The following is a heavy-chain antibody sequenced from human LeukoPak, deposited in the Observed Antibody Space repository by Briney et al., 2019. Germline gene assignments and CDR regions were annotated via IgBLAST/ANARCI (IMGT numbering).Heavy chain of an antibody. Sequence: SGGSLRLSCAASGFTFSSYAMHWVRQAPGKGLEWVAVISYDGSNKYYADSVKGRFTISRDNAKNSLYLQMNSLRAEDTAVYYCALQGIAVAGLFDYWGQGTLVTVSS. CDR3: ALQGIAVAGLFDY. J-gene: IGHJ4*02. CDR1: GFTFSSYA. D-gene: IGHD6-19*01. V-gene: IGHV3-30-3*01. CDR2: ISYDGSNK.